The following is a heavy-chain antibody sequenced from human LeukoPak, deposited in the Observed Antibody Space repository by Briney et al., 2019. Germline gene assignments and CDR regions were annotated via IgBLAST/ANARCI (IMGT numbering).Heavy chain of an antibody. J-gene: IGHJ4*02. Sequence: PSETLSLTCTVSGGSISSYYWGWIRQPPGKGLEWIGSIYYSGSTYYNPSLKSRVTISVDTSKNQFSLKLSSVTAADTAVYYCARQRLDFWSGYYGFYPNFDYWGQGTLVTVSS. CDR2: IYYSGST. D-gene: IGHD3-3*01. CDR1: GGSISSYY. CDR3: ARQRLDFWSGYYGFYPNFDY. V-gene: IGHV4-39*01.